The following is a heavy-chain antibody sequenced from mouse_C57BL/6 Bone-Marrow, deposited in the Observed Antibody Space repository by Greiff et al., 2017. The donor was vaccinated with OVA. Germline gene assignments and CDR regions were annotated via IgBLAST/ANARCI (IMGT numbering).Heavy chain of an antibody. CDR3: ARHDYYGSSYPAWFAY. Sequence: DVMLVESGGGLVQPGGSLKLSCAASGFTFSDYYMYWVRQTPEKRLEWVAYISNGGGSTYYPDTVKGRFTISRDNAKNTLYLQMSRLKSEDTAMYYCARHDYYGSSYPAWFAYWGQGTLVTVSA. V-gene: IGHV5-12*01. J-gene: IGHJ3*01. CDR2: ISNGGGST. CDR1: GFTFSDYY. D-gene: IGHD1-1*01.